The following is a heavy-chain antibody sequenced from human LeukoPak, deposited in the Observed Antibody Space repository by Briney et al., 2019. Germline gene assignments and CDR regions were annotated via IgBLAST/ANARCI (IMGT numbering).Heavy chain of an antibody. CDR2: IIPIFGTA. CDR3: ARAGIAAAGTLDY. CDR1: GGTFISYA. Sequence: SVKVSCKASGGTFISYAISWVRQAPGQGLEWMGGIIPIFGTANYAQKFQGRVTITADESTSTAYMELSSLRSEDTAVYYCARAGIAAAGTLDYWSQGTLVTVSS. J-gene: IGHJ4*02. V-gene: IGHV1-69*13. D-gene: IGHD6-13*01.